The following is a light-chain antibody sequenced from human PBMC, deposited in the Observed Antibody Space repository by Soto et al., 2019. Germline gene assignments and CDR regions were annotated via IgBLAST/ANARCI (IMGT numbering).Light chain of an antibody. V-gene: IGLV4-69*01. CDR2: LNSDGSH. CDR1: SGHSSYA. J-gene: IGLJ2*01. CDR3: QTWGTDLSVV. Sequence: QSVLTQSPSASASLGASVKLTCTLSSGHSSYAIAWHQQQPEKGPRYLMKLNSDGSHNKGDGIPDRFSGSSSGAERYLTISSLQSEDEADYYCQTWGTDLSVVFGGGTKLTVL.